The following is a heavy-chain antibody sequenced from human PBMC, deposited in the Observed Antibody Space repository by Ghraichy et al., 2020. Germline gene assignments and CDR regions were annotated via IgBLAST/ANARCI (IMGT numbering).Heavy chain of an antibody. Sequence: SETLSLTCEVLGGHFGDYYWTWIRQSPVKGLEWLGEMNHHGASTFNPSLKSRVSMSFDRSKNQFSLRMTSVTAADAAVYYCTRVRGTDPPTYLNSGMDVWGQGTAVSVSS. CDR1: GGHFGDYY. CDR2: MNHHGAS. D-gene: IGHD3-16*01. V-gene: IGHV4-34*01. J-gene: IGHJ6*02. CDR3: TRVRGTDPPTYLNSGMDV.